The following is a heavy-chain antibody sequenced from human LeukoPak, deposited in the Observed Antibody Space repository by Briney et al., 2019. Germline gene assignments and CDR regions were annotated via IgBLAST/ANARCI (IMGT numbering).Heavy chain of an antibody. D-gene: IGHD3-22*01. V-gene: IGHV3-23*01. J-gene: IGHJ4*02. Sequence: GGSLRLSCAASGFTFSSYAMSWVRQAPGKGLEWVSAISGSGGSTYYADSVKGRFTISRDNSKNTLYLQMNSLRAEDTAVYYCAKCPTIYYYDSSGYLDYWGQGTLVTVSS. CDR2: ISGSGGST. CDR3: AKCPTIYYYDSSGYLDY. CDR1: GFTFSSYA.